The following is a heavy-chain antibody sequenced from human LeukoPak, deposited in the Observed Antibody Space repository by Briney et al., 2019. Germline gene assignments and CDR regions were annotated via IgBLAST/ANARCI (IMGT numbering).Heavy chain of an antibody. CDR3: AKSARITIFGMIRD. CDR2: ISRSGDSS. CDR1: GFTFSSYA. J-gene: IGHJ4*02. Sequence: GGSLRLSCAASGFTFSSYAMSWVRQAPGKGLEWVSSISRSGDSSYYADSVKGRFTVSRDNSKNTLYLQMNNLRADDTAVYFCAKSARITIFGMIRDWGQGTLVTVSS. V-gene: IGHV3-23*01. D-gene: IGHD3-3*01.